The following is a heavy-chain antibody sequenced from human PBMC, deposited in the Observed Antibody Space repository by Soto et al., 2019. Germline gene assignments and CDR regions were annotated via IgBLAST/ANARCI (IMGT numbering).Heavy chain of an antibody. CDR1: GVSISSSSYY. CDR2: IYYSGST. J-gene: IGHJ5*02. D-gene: IGHD3-10*01. CDR3: ARQSLLWFGELLFNWFDP. Sequence: SETLSLTCTVSGVSISSSSYYWGWIRQPPGKGLEWIGSIYYSGSTYYNPSLKSRVTISVDTSKNQFSLKLSSVTAADTAVYYCARQSLLWFGELLFNWFDPWGQGTLVTVSS. V-gene: IGHV4-39*01.